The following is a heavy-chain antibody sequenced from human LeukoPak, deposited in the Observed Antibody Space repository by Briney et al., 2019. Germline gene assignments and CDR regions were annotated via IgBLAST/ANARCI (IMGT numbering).Heavy chain of an antibody. CDR1: GGSISSSSYY. CDR3: ARSRTPYFDY. D-gene: IGHD6-13*01. CDR2: IYYSRST. J-gene: IGHJ4*02. Sequence: SETLSLTCTVSGGSISSSSYYWGWIRQPPGKGLEWIGSIYYSRSTYYNPSLKSRVTISVDTSKNQFSLKLSSVTAADTAVYYCARSRTPYFDYWGQGTLVTVSS. V-gene: IGHV4-39*01.